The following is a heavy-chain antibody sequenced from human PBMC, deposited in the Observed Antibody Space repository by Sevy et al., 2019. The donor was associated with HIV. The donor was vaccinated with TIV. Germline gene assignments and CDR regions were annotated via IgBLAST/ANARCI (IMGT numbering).Heavy chain of an antibody. CDR1: GFTFSSYA. CDR2: ISSSSSYI. Sequence: GGSLRLSCAASGFTFSSYAMHWVRQAPGKGLEWVSSISSSSSYIYYADSVKGRFTISRDNAKNSLYLQMNSLRAEDTAVYYCAQVGYRYSGSYYSGGNYWGQGTLVTVSS. D-gene: IGHD1-26*01. V-gene: IGHV3-21*01. J-gene: IGHJ4*02. CDR3: AQVGYRYSGSYYSGGNY.